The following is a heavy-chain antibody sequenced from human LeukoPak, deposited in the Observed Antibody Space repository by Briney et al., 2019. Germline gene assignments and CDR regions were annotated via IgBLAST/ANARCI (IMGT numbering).Heavy chain of an antibody. D-gene: IGHD3-22*01. CDR3: ARPRSTYYYDSRASLRTRLSSSPLDI. CDR1: GASISSSTYY. Sequence: SETLSLTCTVSGASISSSTYYWGWIRQPPGKGLEWIGSASYSGNTYYNPSLKSRVTILVDTSKNQFSLKMTSVTAADTAVYYCARPRSTYYYDSRASLRTRLSSSPLDIWGQGTMVTVSS. J-gene: IGHJ3*02. V-gene: IGHV4-39*07. CDR2: ASYSGNT.